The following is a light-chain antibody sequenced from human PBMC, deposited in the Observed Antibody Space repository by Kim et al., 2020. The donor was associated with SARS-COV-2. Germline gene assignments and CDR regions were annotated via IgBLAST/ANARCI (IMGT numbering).Light chain of an antibody. V-gene: IGLV6-57*04. CDR1: SGSIASNY. CDR2: EDN. Sequence: NFMLTQPHSVSESPGKTVTISCTRSSGSIASNYVQWYQQCPGSAPTTVIYEDNQRPSGVPDRFSGSIDSSSNSASLTISGLKTEDEADYYCQSYDSSNHVVFGGGTKVTVL. CDR3: QSYDSSNHVV. J-gene: IGLJ2*01.